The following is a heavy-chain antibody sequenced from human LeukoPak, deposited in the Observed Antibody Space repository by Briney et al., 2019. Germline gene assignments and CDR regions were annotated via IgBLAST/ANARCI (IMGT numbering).Heavy chain of an antibody. CDR1: GFTFSSYA. CDR3: ASRVGFDY. V-gene: IGHV3-30*04. J-gene: IGHJ4*02. Sequence: GGSLRLSCAASGFTFSSYAMHWVRQAPGKGLEWVAVISYDGSNKYYADSVKGRFTISRDNSKNTLYLQMNSLRAEDTAVYYCASRVGFDYWGQGTLVTVSS. CDR2: ISYDGSNK.